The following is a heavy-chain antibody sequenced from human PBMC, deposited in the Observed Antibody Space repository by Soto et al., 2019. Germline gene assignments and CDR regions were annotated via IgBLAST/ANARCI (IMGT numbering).Heavy chain of an antibody. CDR2: MNPNSGNT. Sequence: QVQLVQSGAEVKKPGASVKVSCKASGYTFTSYDINWVRQATGQGLEWIGWMNPNSGNTAYAQKFQGRVTMTRNTSISTAFMELSSLRSEDTAVYYCAREGGYSYGFGYWGQGTLVTVSS. CDR1: GYTFTSYD. V-gene: IGHV1-8*01. CDR3: AREGGYSYGFGY. D-gene: IGHD5-18*01. J-gene: IGHJ4*02.